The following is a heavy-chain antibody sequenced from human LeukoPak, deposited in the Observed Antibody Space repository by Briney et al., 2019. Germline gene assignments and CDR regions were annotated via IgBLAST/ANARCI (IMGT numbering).Heavy chain of an antibody. CDR3: AKDARYCSGVTCYSGDPFDI. J-gene: IGHJ3*02. CDR1: GFTFSSYA. Sequence: GGSLRLSCAASGFTFSSYAMNWVRQAPGKGLEWVSGISGSGGSTNYADSVKGRFTISRDNSKNTLYLQMNSLRAEDTAVYYCAKDARYCSGVTCYSGDPFDIWGQGTMVTVSS. D-gene: IGHD2-15*01. V-gene: IGHV3-23*01. CDR2: ISGSGGST.